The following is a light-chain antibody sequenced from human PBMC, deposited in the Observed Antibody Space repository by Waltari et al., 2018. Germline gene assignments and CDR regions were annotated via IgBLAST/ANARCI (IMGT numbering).Light chain of an antibody. Sequence: QTVVTQEPSLTVSPGGAVTLTCASSAGAVTSGNYPNWIQQKPGQVPRSRIHSTTNRPPGTPARCSGSLLGGKAALTLSGVQPEDEAEYYCLLYDGSDQVFGGGTKLTVL. V-gene: IGLV7-43*01. CDR3: LLYDGSDQV. J-gene: IGLJ3*02. CDR1: AGAVTSGNY. CDR2: STT.